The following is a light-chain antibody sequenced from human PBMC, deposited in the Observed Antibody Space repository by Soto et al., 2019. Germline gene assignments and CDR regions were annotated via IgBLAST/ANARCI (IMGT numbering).Light chain of an antibody. CDR1: ESVGNW. CDR3: QQANSFPLS. Sequence: DIQMTQSPSSLSASVGDRITITCRAHESVGNWLAWYQQKPGKAPKLLIYAATTLQSGVPSRFSGSRSGTVFSLTVSSLQPEDFATDYCQQANSFPLSFGGGTKVENK. CDR2: AAT. J-gene: IGKJ4*01. V-gene: IGKV1D-12*01.